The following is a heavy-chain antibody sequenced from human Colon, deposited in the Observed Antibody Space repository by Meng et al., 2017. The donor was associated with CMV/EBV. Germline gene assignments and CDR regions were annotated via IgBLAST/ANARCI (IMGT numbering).Heavy chain of an antibody. CDR2: IIPIFGTA. D-gene: IGHD2-2*01. CDR1: GGTFSSYA. CDR3: ARVGCSSTSCSRSYYYYYGMDV. V-gene: IGHV1-69*05. Sequence: SVKVSCKASGGTFSSYAISWVRQAPGQGLEWMGGIIPIFGTANYAQKFQGGVTITTDESTSTAYMELSSLRSEDTAVYYCARVGCSSTSCSRSYYYYYGMDVWGQGTTVTVSS. J-gene: IGHJ6*02.